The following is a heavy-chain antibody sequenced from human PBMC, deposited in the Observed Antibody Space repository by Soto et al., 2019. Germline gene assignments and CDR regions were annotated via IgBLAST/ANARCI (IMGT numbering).Heavy chain of an antibody. V-gene: IGHV3-33*01. Sequence: GGSLRLSCAASGFTFSSYGMHWVRQAPGKGLEWVAVIWYDGSNKYYADSVKGRFTISRDNSKNTLYLQMNSLRAEDTAVYYCARDSAATGDNWFDPWGQGTLVTVSS. J-gene: IGHJ5*02. CDR3: ARDSAATGDNWFDP. CDR2: IWYDGSNK. CDR1: GFTFSSYG. D-gene: IGHD2-15*01.